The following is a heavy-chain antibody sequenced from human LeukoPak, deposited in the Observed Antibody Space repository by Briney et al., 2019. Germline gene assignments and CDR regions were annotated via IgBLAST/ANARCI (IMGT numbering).Heavy chain of an antibody. CDR3: AKREPSGYSSY. CDR2: ISGSASRT. Sequence: GSLRLSCAASGFSFSSSAMTWVRQAPGKGLEWVSGISGSASRTDYADSVKGRFTISRDSSKNTLYLQMNSLTAEDTAFYYCAKREPSGYSSYWGQGTLVTVSS. D-gene: IGHD6-13*01. V-gene: IGHV3-23*01. J-gene: IGHJ4*02. CDR1: GFSFSSSA.